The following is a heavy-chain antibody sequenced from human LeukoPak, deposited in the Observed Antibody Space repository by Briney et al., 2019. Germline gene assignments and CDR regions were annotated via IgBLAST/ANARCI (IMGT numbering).Heavy chain of an antibody. J-gene: IGHJ4*02. Sequence: SETLSLTCSVSGGSMNSYYWSWIRQPPGKGLEWIGYIYYSGSTNYNPSLKSRVTISVDTSKNQFSLKLSSVTAADTAVYYCARGSGSINKAYYFDYWGQGTLVTVSS. CDR3: ARGSGSINKAYYFDY. CDR2: IYYSGST. CDR1: GGSMNSYY. D-gene: IGHD3-10*01. V-gene: IGHV4-59*01.